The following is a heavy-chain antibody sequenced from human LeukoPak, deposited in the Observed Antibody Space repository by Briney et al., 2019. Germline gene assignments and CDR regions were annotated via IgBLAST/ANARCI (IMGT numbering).Heavy chain of an antibody. V-gene: IGHV4-34*01. CDR2: INHSGSA. D-gene: IGHD5-18*01. CDR3: ARSAGYSYGGGEIDY. J-gene: IGHJ4*02. CDR1: GGSFSGYY. Sequence: SETLSLTCAVYGGSFSGYYWSWIRQPPGKGLERIGEINHSGSANYNPSLKSRVTISVDTSKNQFSLKLSSVTAADTAVYYCARSAGYSYGGGEIDYWGQGTLVTVSS.